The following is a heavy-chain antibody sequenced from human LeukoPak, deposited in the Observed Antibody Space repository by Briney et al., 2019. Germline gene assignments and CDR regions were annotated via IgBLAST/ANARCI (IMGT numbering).Heavy chain of an antibody. V-gene: IGHV3-23*01. Sequence: GGSLRLSCAASGFTFGSYAMSWVRQTPGKSLEWVSIITNGGVTTYYADSVRGRFTISRDNSKNMLYLQMDSLRAEDTAVYYCARDTLNYDTSGYYYWGQGILVTVSS. CDR2: ITNGGVTT. D-gene: IGHD3-22*01. CDR1: GFTFGSYA. J-gene: IGHJ4*02. CDR3: ARDTLNYDTSGYYY.